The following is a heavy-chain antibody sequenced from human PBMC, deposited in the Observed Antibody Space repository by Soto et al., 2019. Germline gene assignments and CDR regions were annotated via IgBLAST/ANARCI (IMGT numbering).Heavy chain of an antibody. V-gene: IGHV3-7*01. J-gene: IGHJ6*02. CDR2: INQDGSEK. CDR1: GFTLSSFW. Sequence: GGSLSLSGAASGFTLSSFWMAWVRQAPGKGLEWVANINQDGSEKYYADSVKGRFTISRDNAKNSLYLQMNSLRAEDTAVYYCARDLYCSSTSCYFSGMDVWGQGTTVTVAS. D-gene: IGHD2-2*01. CDR3: ARDLYCSSTSCYFSGMDV.